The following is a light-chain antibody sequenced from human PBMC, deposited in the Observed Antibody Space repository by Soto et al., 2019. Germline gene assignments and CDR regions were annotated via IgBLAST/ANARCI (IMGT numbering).Light chain of an antibody. CDR1: MSDVGIYNY. CDR3: SSYTSSSTRV. V-gene: IGLV2-14*01. Sequence: QSALTQPASVAGSPGQSITISCTGTMSDVGIYNYVSWYQQHPGKAPKLIIYEVSNRPSGVSNRFSGSKSGNTASLTISGRQAEDEANYYCSSYTSSSTRVFGGGTQLTVL. CDR2: EVS. J-gene: IGLJ3*02.